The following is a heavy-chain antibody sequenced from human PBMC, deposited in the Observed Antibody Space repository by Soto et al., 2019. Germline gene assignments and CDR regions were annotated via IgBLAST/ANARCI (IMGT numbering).Heavy chain of an antibody. CDR1: GYTFTSYG. Sequence: ASVKVSCKASGYTFTSYGISWVRQAPGQGLEWMGWISAYNGNTNYAQKLQGRVTMTTDTSTSTAYMELRSLRSDDTAVYYCARAFSSSGPYYYYYFGMDVWGQGXTVTVYS. J-gene: IGHJ6*02. CDR2: ISAYNGNT. V-gene: IGHV1-18*01. D-gene: IGHD6-6*01. CDR3: ARAFSSSGPYYYYYFGMDV.